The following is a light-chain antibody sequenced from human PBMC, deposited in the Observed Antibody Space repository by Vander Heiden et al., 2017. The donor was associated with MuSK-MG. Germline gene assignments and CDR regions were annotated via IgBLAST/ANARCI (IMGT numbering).Light chain of an antibody. Sequence: QSALTQPASVSGSPGQSITISCTGTNNDVGGYNYVSWYQQHPGKAPKLMMYDVSDRPSGVSSRFSGSKSGTTASLTISGLQVEDEAEYYCNSYSNSRTVLFGGGTKVTVL. CDR3: NSYSNSRTVL. J-gene: IGLJ2*01. CDR2: DVS. CDR1: NNDVGGYNY. V-gene: IGLV2-14*03.